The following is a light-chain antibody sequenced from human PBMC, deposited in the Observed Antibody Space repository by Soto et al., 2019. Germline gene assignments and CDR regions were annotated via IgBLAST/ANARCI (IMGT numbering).Light chain of an antibody. CDR3: HQYAASPRT. V-gene: IGKV3-20*01. CDR2: GAS. Sequence: EIVLTQSPGTLSLSPRQRATLSCRASQTVSDNYLAWYQQKPGQAPRLLIYGASSRAPGIPDRFSGSGSVTDFTRTISRLEPEDFAIYYCHQYAASPRTFGQGTQVEVK. J-gene: IGKJ1*01. CDR1: QTVSDNY.